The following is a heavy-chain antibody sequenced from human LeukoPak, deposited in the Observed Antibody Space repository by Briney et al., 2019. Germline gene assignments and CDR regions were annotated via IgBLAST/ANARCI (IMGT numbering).Heavy chain of an antibody. CDR2: ISSSGTTM. J-gene: IGHJ4*02. Sequence: GGSLRLSCAASGFTFSSYWMNWVRQAPGKGLEWVSYISSSGTTMYYADSVKGRFTISRDNAKNTLYLQMNSLRAEDTAVYYCARKTDSGGQGDYWGPGTLVTVSS. CDR3: ARKTDSGGQGDY. D-gene: IGHD3-22*01. CDR1: GFTFSSYW. V-gene: IGHV3-48*04.